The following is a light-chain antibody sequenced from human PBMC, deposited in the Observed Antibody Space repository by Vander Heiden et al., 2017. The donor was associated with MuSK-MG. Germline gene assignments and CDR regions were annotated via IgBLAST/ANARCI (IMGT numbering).Light chain of an antibody. J-gene: IGKJ5*01. V-gene: IGKV1-39*01. CDR1: QSISSY. CDR2: AAS. Sequence: DIQMTQSPSSLSASVGDRVTITCRASQSISSYLNWYQQKPGKAPKLLIYAASSLQSGVTSRFSGSGSGTDFTLTISSLQPEDFATYYCQQSDSTPLITFGQGTRLEIK. CDR3: QQSDSTPLIT.